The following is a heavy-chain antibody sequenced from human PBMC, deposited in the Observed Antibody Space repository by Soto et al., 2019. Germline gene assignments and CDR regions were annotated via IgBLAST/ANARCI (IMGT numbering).Heavy chain of an antibody. CDR2: IRSKTYGGTT. J-gene: IGHJ4*02. CDR1: GLTFGDYG. CDR3: STGDCRGGSCYSGLDY. V-gene: IGHV3-49*03. D-gene: IGHD2-15*01. Sequence: GGSLRLSCTASGLTFGDYGMNWFRQAPGKGLEWVGFIRSKTYGGTTEYAASVKGRFTISRDDSKSIAYLQMNSLKIVDTAVFYCSTGDCRGGSCYSGLDYWGQGTLVTVSS.